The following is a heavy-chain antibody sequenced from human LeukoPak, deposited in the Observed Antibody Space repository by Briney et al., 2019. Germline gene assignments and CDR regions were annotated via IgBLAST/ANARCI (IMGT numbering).Heavy chain of an antibody. V-gene: IGHV3-23*01. CDR3: AKGTDAVAGNFDY. D-gene: IGHD6-19*01. J-gene: IGHJ4*02. CDR2: ISGSGGST. CDR1: GFTFSSYG. Sequence: GGSLRLSCAATGFTFSSYGMSWVRQAPGKGLEWVSAISGSGGSTYYADSVKGRFTISRDNSKNTLYLQMNSLRAEDTAVYYCAKGTDAVAGNFDYWGQGTLVTVSS.